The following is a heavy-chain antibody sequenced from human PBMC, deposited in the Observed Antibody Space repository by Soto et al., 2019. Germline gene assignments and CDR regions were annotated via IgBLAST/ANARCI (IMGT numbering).Heavy chain of an antibody. CDR2: ISGSGGST. V-gene: IGHV3-23*01. CDR3: ATFTHTEFDY. Sequence: PGGSVRLSCAASGFTFSSYAMSWVRQAPGKGLGWVSAISGSGGSTYYADSVKGRFTISRDNSKNTLYLQMNSLRAEDTAVYYCATFTHTEFDYWGQGTLVTVSS. J-gene: IGHJ4*02. CDR1: GFTFSSYA.